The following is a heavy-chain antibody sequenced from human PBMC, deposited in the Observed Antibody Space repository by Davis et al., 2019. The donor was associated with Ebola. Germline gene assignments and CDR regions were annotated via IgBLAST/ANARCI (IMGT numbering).Heavy chain of an antibody. CDR1: GFTFGDYA. CDR3: ARDRYSSSPDDYFDY. J-gene: IGHJ4*02. D-gene: IGHD6-6*01. CDR2: IKQDGSEK. Sequence: GESLKISCTGSGFTFGDYAMSWSRQAPGKGLEWVANIKQDGSEKYYVDSVKGRFTISRDNAKNSLYLQMNSLRAEDTAVYYCARDRYSSSPDDYFDYWGQGTLVTVSS. V-gene: IGHV3-7*01.